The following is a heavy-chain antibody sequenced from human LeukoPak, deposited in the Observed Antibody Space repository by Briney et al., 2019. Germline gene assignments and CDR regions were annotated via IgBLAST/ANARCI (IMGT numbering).Heavy chain of an antibody. CDR2: ISAYNGNT. D-gene: IGHD3-10*01. Sequence: ASVKVSCKASGYTFTSYRISWVRQAPGQGLEWMGWISAYNGNTNYAQKLQGRVTMTTDTSTSTAYMELRSLRSDDTAVYYCARDWGGVRGVQNYYYYGMDVWGQGTTDTVSS. V-gene: IGHV1-18*01. CDR1: GYTFTSYR. CDR3: ARDWGGVRGVQNYYYYGMDV. J-gene: IGHJ6*02.